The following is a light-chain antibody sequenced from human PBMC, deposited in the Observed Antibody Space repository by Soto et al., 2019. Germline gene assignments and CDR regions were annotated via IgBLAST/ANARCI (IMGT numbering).Light chain of an antibody. CDR2: KAS. Sequence: DIQMTQAPSTLSGSVGDRVTITCRASQTISSWLAWYQQKPGKAPKLLIYKASTLKSGVPSRFSGSGSGTEFTLTISSLQPDDFATYYCQHLTFGQGTKVDIK. CDR1: QTISSW. CDR3: QHLT. V-gene: IGKV1-5*03. J-gene: IGKJ1*01.